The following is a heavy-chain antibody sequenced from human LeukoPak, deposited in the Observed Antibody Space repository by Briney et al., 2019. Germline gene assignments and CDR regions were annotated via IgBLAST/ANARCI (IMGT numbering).Heavy chain of an antibody. CDR3: AKRPGPWAGGDFDY. CDR1: GFTFSSYG. J-gene: IGHJ4*02. V-gene: IGHV3-30*18. Sequence: GRSLRLSCAASGFTFSSYGMHWVRQAPGKGLEWVAVISYDGSNKYYADSVKGRFTISRDNSKNTLYLQMNSLRAEDTAVYYCAKRPGPWAGGDFDYWGQGTLVTVSS. D-gene: IGHD3-10*01. CDR2: ISYDGSNK.